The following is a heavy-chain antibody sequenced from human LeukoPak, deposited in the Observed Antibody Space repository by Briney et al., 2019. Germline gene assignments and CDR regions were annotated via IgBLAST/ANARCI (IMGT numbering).Heavy chain of an antibody. CDR1: GYTFTNYG. CDR2: IGTYNGNS. J-gene: IGHJ3*02. CDR3: ARAGGWAREDYKGDAFDI. Sequence: ASVKVSCKASGYTFTNYGISWVRQAPGQGLEWMGWIGTYNGNSNYAQKLQDRVTMTTDTSTATAYLDLRNLRSDDTAVYYCARAGGWAREDYKGDAFDIWGQGTIVTVSS. D-gene: IGHD6-19*01. V-gene: IGHV1-18*01.